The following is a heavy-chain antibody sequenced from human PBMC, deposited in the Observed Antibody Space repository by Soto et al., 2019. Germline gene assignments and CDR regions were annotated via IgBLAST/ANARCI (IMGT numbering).Heavy chain of an antibody. J-gene: IGHJ4*02. D-gene: IGHD3-10*01. CDR3: AGDPYYYGSAF. V-gene: IGHV3-11*01. Sequence: GGSLRLSCAASGFRFGDHYMTWIRQAPGRGLEWVSKISGDSTSTYYADSVKGRFTVSRDNAKNSVYLQMTSLRTEDTAVYYCAGDPYYYGSAFWGQGTQVTV. CDR1: GFRFGDHY. CDR2: ISGDSTST.